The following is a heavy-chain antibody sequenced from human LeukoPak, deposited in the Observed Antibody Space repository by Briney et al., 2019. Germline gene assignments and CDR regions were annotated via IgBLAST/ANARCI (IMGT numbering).Heavy chain of an antibody. Sequence: GASVKVSCKASGYTFTGYYIHWVRQAPGQGLEWMGWINPNSGGTNYAQKFQGRVTMTRDTSISTAYMELSRLRSDDTAVYYCARDLSQQQLVRGNAFDIWGQGTMVTVSS. CDR2: INPNSGGT. D-gene: IGHD6-13*01. J-gene: IGHJ3*02. V-gene: IGHV1-2*02. CDR3: ARDLSQQQLVRGNAFDI. CDR1: GYTFTGYY.